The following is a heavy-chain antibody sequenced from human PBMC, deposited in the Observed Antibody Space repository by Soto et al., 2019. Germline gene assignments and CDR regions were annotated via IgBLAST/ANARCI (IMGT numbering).Heavy chain of an antibody. Sequence: QVQLQQWGAGLLKPSETLSLTCAVYGGSFSGYYWCWIRQPPGKGLEWIGEINHSGSTNYNPSLKSRVTISVDTSKNQFSLKLSSVTAADTAAYYCARGPIVGARGGFGFDSWGQGTLVTVSS. CDR2: INHSGST. CDR1: GGSFSGYY. V-gene: IGHV4-34*01. D-gene: IGHD1-26*01. J-gene: IGHJ5*01. CDR3: ARGPIVGARGGFGFDS.